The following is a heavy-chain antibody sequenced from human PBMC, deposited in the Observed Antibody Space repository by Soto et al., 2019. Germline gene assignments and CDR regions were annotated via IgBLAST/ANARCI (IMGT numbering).Heavy chain of an antibody. D-gene: IGHD5-12*01. CDR2: ISINGGST. CDR1: GFTFSSYA. CDR3: ARDVDRTSHLNWFDP. J-gene: IGHJ5*02. V-gene: IGHV3-64*04. Sequence: PGGSLRLSCSASGFTFSSYAMHWVRQAPGKGLEYVSSISINGGSTHYADSVKGRFTISRDSSKNTVYLQMDSLKVEDTAVYYCARDVDRTSHLNWFDPWGQGVMVTVSS.